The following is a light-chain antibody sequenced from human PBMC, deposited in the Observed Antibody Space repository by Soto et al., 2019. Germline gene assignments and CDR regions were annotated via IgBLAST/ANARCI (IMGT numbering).Light chain of an antibody. CDR1: QSVSSN. CDR3: QQYGYSFWT. CDR2: GAS. Sequence: IVMTQSPATLSVSPGERATLSCRASQSVSSNLAWYQQKPGQAPRLLIYGASTRATGIPDRFSGSGSGTDFTLTISRLEPEDFAVYYCQQYGYSFWTFGQGTKVDIK. V-gene: IGKV3-15*01. J-gene: IGKJ1*01.